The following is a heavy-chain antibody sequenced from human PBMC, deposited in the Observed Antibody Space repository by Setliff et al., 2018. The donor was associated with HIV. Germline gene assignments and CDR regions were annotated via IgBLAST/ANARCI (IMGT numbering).Heavy chain of an antibody. V-gene: IGHV4-39*07. J-gene: IGHJ5*02. CDR1: GGSISTTNYY. Sequence: SETLSLTCSVSGGSISTTNYYWGWVRQPPGKGLEWIGIIYYRGSAYYDLSLKSRVTLSVDTSKNSFSLNLTSVTAADTAVYFCAGARGPPLPVLDLWGQGTLVTVSS. D-gene: IGHD3-10*01. CDR3: AGARGPPLPVLDL. CDR2: IYYRGSA.